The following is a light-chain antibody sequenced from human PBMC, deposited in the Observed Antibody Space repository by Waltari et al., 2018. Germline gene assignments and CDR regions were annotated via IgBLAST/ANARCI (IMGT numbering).Light chain of an antibody. V-gene: IGLV2-8*01. J-gene: IGLJ3*02. CDR2: DVT. Sequence: QSALTQPPSASGSPGQSVTISCTGTIDDAGGYTYVSWYQQHPGKAPKLMIYDVTKRPSGVPDRFSGSKSGNTASLTVSGLQAEDEADYYCSSYAGSNTWVFGGGTKLTVL. CDR3: SSYAGSNTWV. CDR1: IDDAGGYTY.